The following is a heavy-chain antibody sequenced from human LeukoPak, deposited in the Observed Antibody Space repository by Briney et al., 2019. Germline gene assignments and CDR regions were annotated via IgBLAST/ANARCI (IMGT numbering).Heavy chain of an antibody. CDR3: ASDGRRSGSYSNYFDY. Sequence: GGSLRLSCAASGFTFSTSGMHWVRQAPGKGLEWVAFILYDGGNTYYADSVKGRFTISRDNSKNTVSLQMNSLRGEDAALYYCASDGRRSGSYSNYFDYWGQGTLVTVSS. D-gene: IGHD3-10*01. J-gene: IGHJ4*02. CDR1: GFTFSTSG. CDR2: ILYDGGNT. V-gene: IGHV3-30*02.